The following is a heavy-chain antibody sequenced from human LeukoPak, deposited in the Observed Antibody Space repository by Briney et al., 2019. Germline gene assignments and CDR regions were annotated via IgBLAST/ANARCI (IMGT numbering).Heavy chain of an antibody. J-gene: IGHJ4*02. CDR3: ARLSRSSMVATDY. CDR1: GGSISSSSYY. CDR2: IYYSGST. D-gene: IGHD5-12*01. Sequence: SETLSLTCTVSGGSISSSSYYWGWIRQPPGKGLEWIGSIYYSGSTYYNPSLKSRVTISVDTSKNQFSLKLSSVTAADTAVYYCARLSRSSMVATDYWGQGTLVTVSS. V-gene: IGHV4-39*01.